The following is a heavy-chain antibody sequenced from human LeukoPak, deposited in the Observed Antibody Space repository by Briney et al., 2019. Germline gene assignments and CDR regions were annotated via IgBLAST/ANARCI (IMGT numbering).Heavy chain of an antibody. J-gene: IGHJ6*03. CDR3: ARDGSPRIYYYYYMDV. V-gene: IGHV4-4*07. CDR1: GGSISSYY. Sequence: PSETLSLTCTFSGGSISSYYWSWIRQPAGKGLEWIGRIYTSGSTNYNPSLKSRVTMSVDTSKNQFSLKLSSVTAADTAVYYCARDGSPRIYYYYYMDVWGKGTTVTVSS. D-gene: IGHD2-2*01. CDR2: IYTSGST.